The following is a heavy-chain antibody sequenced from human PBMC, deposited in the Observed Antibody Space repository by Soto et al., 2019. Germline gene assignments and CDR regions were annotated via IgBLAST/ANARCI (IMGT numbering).Heavy chain of an antibody. CDR1: GYNFARYW. Sequence: GGTLKISCKGSGYNFARYWIAWAHQMPGTSSELMGIIYHRDSGTRYRPSFRGQGTIAAHKSISSAYLQWSTLRASDTAMYYCARGGVSTRTFDYWGQGTPVPVSS. J-gene: IGHJ4*02. V-gene: IGHV5-51*07. CDR3: ARGGVSTRTFDY. D-gene: IGHD3-3*01. CDR2: IYHRDSGT.